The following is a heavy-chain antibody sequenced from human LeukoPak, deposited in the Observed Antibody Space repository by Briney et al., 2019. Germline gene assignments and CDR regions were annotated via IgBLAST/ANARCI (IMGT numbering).Heavy chain of an antibody. CDR1: GYTLTIVG. CDR3: ARGKYSSPCDY. D-gene: IGHD6-6*01. CDR2: ITAYKGNT. V-gene: IGHV1-18*01. Sequence: GATVKVSCKVSGYTLTIVGTRGVRPAPGQGLECRMWITAYKGNTNYAQKLQGRDTMTTDISTSTDSVEQRGVRSDDTAVYYCARGKYSSPCDYWGQGTLVTVSS. J-gene: IGHJ4*02.